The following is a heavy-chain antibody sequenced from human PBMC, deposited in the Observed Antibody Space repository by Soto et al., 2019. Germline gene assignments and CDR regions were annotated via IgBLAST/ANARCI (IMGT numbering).Heavy chain of an antibody. Sequence: SETLSLTCSVSGGSISGSYWGWIRQSPGKGREWLGYVYYTGSTNYRPSLRSRVSISVDTSKNEFSLRLSSVTAADTAVYFCARSVAVPGAHIDYWGQGTQVTVSS. CDR1: GGSISGSY. D-gene: IGHD6-19*01. CDR3: ARSVAVPGAHIDY. CDR2: VYYTGST. V-gene: IGHV4-59*01. J-gene: IGHJ4*02.